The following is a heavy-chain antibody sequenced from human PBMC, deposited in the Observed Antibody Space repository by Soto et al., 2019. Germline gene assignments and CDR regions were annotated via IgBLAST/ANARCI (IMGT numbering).Heavy chain of an antibody. CDR2: ISVNGGST. CDR1: GFTFSSYA. CDR3: AQLQEYTYGPGAYFDY. Sequence: EVQALESGGGLVQPGGSLRLSCAASGFTFSSYAMSWVRQAPGKGLEWVSAISVNGGSTDYVDTAKGRFTISRDNSKDTLYLQMNSLRADDSAVYYGAQLQEYTYGPGAYFDYWGQGTLFIVSS. D-gene: IGHD5-18*01. V-gene: IGHV3-23*01. J-gene: IGHJ4*02.